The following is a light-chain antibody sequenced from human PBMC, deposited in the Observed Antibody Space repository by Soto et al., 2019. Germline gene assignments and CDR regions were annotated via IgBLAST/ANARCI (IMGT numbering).Light chain of an antibody. CDR3: QQYGSSPPYT. CDR2: GSS. J-gene: IGKJ2*01. Sequence: EVVLTQSPGTLSLSPGERATLSCWASENVSNNYLAWYEQKPGQAPRLLIFGSSDRAAGIPDRFSGSGSGTDFTLTISRLEPEDFAVYYCQQYGSSPPYTFGQGTKLEIK. CDR1: ENVSNNY. V-gene: IGKV3-20*01.